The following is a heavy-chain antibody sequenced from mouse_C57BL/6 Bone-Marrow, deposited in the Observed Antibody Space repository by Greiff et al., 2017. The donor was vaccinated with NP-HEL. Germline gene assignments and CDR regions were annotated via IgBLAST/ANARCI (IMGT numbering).Heavy chain of an antibody. Sequence: QVQLQQPGTELVKPGASVKLSCKASGYTFTSYWMHWVKQRPGQGLEWIGNINPSNGGTNYNEKFKSKATLTVDKSSSTAYMQLSSLTSEDSAVYYCARSKKLISNYGYAMDYWGQGTSVTVSS. CDR1: GYTFTSYW. V-gene: IGHV1-53*01. CDR2: INPSNGGT. J-gene: IGHJ4*01. CDR3: ARSKKLISNYGYAMDY. D-gene: IGHD2-5*01.